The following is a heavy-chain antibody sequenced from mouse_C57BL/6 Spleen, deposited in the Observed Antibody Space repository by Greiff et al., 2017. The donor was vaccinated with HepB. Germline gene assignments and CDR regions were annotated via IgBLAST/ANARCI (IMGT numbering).Heavy chain of an antibody. Sequence: QVQLQQPGAELVMPGASVKLSCKASGYTFTSYWIHWVKQRPGQGLEWIGEIDPSDSYTNYNQKFKGKSTLTVDKSSSTAYMQLSSLTSEDSAVYYCAREWNYYGKGAMDYWGQGTSVTVSS. CDR1: GYTFTSYW. CDR3: AREWNYYGKGAMDY. V-gene: IGHV1-69*01. J-gene: IGHJ4*01. CDR2: IDPSDSYT. D-gene: IGHD1-1*01.